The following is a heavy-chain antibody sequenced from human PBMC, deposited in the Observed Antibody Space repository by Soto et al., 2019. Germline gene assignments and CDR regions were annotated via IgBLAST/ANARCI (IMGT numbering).Heavy chain of an antibody. V-gene: IGHV3-30*18. D-gene: IGHD5-12*01. CDR1: GFTFSSYG. Sequence: GGSLRLSCAASGFTFSSYGMHWVRQAPGKGLEWVAVISYDGSNKYYADSVKGRFTISRDNSKNTLYLQMNSLRAEDTAVYYCAKEGEGWLQLSPTFDYWGQGTLVTVSS. CDR2: ISYDGSNK. J-gene: IGHJ4*02. CDR3: AKEGEGWLQLSPTFDY.